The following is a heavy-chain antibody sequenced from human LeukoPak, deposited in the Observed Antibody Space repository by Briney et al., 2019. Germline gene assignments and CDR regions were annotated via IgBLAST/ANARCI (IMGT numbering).Heavy chain of an antibody. Sequence: GGSLRLSCAASGFTFSSYAMSWVRQAPGKGLEWVSAISGSGGSTYYADSVKGRFTISRDNSKNTLYLQMNSLRAEHTAVYYCAKDSITIFGVVIIGYFDYWGQGTLVTVSS. D-gene: IGHD3-3*01. CDR1: GFTFSSYA. CDR3: AKDSITIFGVVIIGYFDY. J-gene: IGHJ4*02. V-gene: IGHV3-23*01. CDR2: ISGSGGST.